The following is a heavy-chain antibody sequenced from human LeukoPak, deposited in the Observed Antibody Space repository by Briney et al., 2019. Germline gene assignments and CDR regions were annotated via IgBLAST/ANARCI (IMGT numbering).Heavy chain of an antibody. V-gene: IGHV4-4*07. CDR2: IYTSGST. Sequence: SGILSLTCTVSGGSISSYYWSWIRQPAGKGLEWIGRIYTSGSTNYNPSLKSRVTMSVDTSKNQFSLKLSSVTAADTAVYYCARDLADIVATYYYYYMDVWGKGTTVTVSS. CDR1: GGSISSYY. J-gene: IGHJ6*03. D-gene: IGHD5-12*01. CDR3: ARDLADIVATYYYYYMDV.